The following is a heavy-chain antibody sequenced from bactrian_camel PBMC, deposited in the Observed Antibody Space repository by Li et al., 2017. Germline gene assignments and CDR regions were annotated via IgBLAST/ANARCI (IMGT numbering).Heavy chain of an antibody. CDR1: GQSSYC. J-gene: IGHJ4*01. CDR3: AASARATLPTLSRASYDY. CDR2: IATGSGNT. Sequence: HVQLVESGGGSAQAGESLTLSCVYGQSSYCMGWFRQVPGKEREGVARIATGSGNTYYADSVKGRFTIAKGNAKNVLYLQMDSLRPEDTAMYYCAASARATLPTLSRASYDYWGQGTQVTVS. D-gene: IGHD1*01. V-gene: IGHV3S1*01.